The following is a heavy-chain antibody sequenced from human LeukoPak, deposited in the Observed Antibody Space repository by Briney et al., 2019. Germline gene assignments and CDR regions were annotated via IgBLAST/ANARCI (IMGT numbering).Heavy chain of an antibody. D-gene: IGHD3-10*01. CDR3: AKQYYYGSGSVSVDY. V-gene: IGHV3-9*01. CDR1: GFTFDDYA. CDR2: ISWNSGSI. J-gene: IGHJ4*02. Sequence: PGGSLRLSCAASGFTFDDYAMHWVRQAPGKGLEWVSGISWNSGSIGYADSVKGRFTISRDNSKNTLYLQMNSLRAEDTAVYYCAKQYYYGSGSVSVDYWGQGTLVTVSS.